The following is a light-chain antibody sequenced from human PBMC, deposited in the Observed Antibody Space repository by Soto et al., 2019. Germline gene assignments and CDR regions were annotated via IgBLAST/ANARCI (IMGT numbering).Light chain of an antibody. V-gene: IGKV1-39*01. CDR2: SAS. CDR3: QQSFSPLPIT. CDR1: QNIYKS. J-gene: IGKJ5*01. Sequence: DIPMSQSPSSLSASIGDRVTITCRASQNIYKSVNWYQQKPGKAPKLLIFSASSLRSGVPSRFSGSGSGTDFTLTINTLQSEDFATYYCQQSFSPLPITFGQGTRLEIK.